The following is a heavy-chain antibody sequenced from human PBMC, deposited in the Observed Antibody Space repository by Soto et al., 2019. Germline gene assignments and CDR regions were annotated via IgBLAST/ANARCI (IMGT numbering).Heavy chain of an antibody. CDR2: ISYDGSNE. J-gene: IGHJ4*02. CDR3: ARDPGGYSYGYGGDY. V-gene: IGHV3-30-3*01. CDR1: GFTFSSYA. Sequence: QVQLVESGGGVVQPGRSLRLSCAASGFTFSSYAMHWVRQAPGKGLEWVAVISYDGSNEYYADSVKGRFTISRDNSKNTLYLQMNSLRAEDTAVYYCARDPGGYSYGYGGDYWGQGTLVTVSS. D-gene: IGHD5-18*01.